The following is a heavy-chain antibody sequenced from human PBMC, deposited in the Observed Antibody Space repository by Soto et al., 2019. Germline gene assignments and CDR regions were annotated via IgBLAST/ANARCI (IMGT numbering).Heavy chain of an antibody. CDR2: TNPTTGAT. Sequence: GASVKVSCKASGYTFTAQYLHWVRKAPGEGLEWMGWTNPTTGATRYAQKFQGRVTMTRDTSMSTAYLEVRSLRPDDTAVYYCAKGDSSWVSWFDPWGQGTLVTVSS. J-gene: IGHJ5*02. D-gene: IGHD6-19*01. CDR3: AKGDSSWVSWFDP. V-gene: IGHV1-2*02. CDR1: GYTFTAQY.